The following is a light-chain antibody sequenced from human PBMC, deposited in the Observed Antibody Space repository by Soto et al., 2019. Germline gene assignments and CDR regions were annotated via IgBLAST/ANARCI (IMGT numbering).Light chain of an antibody. Sequence: EIVLTQSPGTLSLSPGERATLSCRASQSVSSNNLAWYQQRPGQAPRVVIYGASTRATGIPERFSGSGSGTDLTLTISRLEHEDVAVYYCQKYGRAPFTFGPGTKVDIK. CDR3: QKYGRAPFT. J-gene: IGKJ3*01. V-gene: IGKV3-20*01. CDR2: GAS. CDR1: QSVSSNN.